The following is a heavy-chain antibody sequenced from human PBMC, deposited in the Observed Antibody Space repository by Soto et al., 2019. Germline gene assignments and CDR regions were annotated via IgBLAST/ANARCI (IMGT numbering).Heavy chain of an antibody. CDR1: RFTFSSYS. J-gene: IGHJ5*02. CDR3: AREGGSLNWFDP. Sequence: EVQLVESGGGLVQPGGSLRLSCAASRFTFSSYSMNWVRQAPGKGLEWVSYISSSSSTIYYADSVKGRFTISRDNAKNSLYLRMNSPGDEDAAVYYCAREGGSLNWFDPWGQGTLVTVSS. D-gene: IGHD1-26*01. V-gene: IGHV3-48*02. CDR2: ISSSSSTI.